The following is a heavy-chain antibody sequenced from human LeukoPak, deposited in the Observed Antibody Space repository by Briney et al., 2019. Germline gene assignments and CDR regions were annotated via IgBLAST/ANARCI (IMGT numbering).Heavy chain of an antibody. J-gene: IGHJ6*02. CDR2: INHDATDI. CDR1: GFTFSSYV. Sequence: PGGSLRLSCAASGFTFSSYVMHWVRQVPGKGLVWVSRINHDATDITYADSVKGRFTISRDNAKNTLYLQMNSLRAEGTAVYYCARAPMGAYDFWSGSQEYGMDVWGQGTTVTVSS. D-gene: IGHD3-3*01. CDR3: ARAPMGAYDFWSGSQEYGMDV. V-gene: IGHV3-74*01.